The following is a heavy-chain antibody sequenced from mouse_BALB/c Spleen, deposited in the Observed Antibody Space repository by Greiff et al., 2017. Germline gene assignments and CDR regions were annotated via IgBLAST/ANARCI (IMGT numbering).Heavy chain of an antibody. D-gene: IGHD4-1*02. CDR3: VRISTGTYAMDY. J-gene: IGHJ4*01. V-gene: IGHV10-1*02. CDR1: GFTFNTYA. CDR2: IRSKSNNYAT. Sequence: EADGGLVQPKGSLKLSCAASGFTFNTYAMNWVRQAPGKGLEWVARIRSKSNNYATYYADSVKDRFTISRDDSQSMLYLQMNNLKTEDTAMYYCVRISTGTYAMDYWGQGTSVTVSS.